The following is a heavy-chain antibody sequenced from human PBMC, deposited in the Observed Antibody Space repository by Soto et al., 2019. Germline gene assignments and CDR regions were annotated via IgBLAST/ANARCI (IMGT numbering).Heavy chain of an antibody. CDR1: GYTFTGYY. CDR2: INPNSGGT. Sequence: ASVKVSCKASGYTFTGYYMHWVRQAPGQGLEWMGWINPNSGGTNYAQKFQGRVTMTRDTSISTAYMELSRLRSDDTAVYYCARDWELVGATTDYWGQGTLVTVSS. V-gene: IGHV1-2*02. D-gene: IGHD1-26*01. CDR3: ARDWELVGATTDY. J-gene: IGHJ4*02.